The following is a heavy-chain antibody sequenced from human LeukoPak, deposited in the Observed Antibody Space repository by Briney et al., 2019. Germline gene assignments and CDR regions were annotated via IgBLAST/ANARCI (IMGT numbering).Heavy chain of an antibody. J-gene: IGHJ4*02. Sequence: GASVKVSCKASGYTFTSYAMHWVRQAPGQRLEWMGWINAGNGNTKYSQKFQGRVTITRDTSASTAYMELSSLRSEDTAVYYCARWPPQTITMVREVSQTFDYWGQGTLVTVSS. CDR1: GYTFTSYA. CDR2: INAGNGNT. CDR3: ARWPPQTITMVREVSQTFDY. D-gene: IGHD3-10*01. V-gene: IGHV1-3*01.